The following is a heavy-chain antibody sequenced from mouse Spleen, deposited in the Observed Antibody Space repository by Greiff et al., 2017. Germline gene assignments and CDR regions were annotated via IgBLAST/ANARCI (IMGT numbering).Heavy chain of an antibody. CDR3: TTWRVTLDY. V-gene: IGHV14-4*01. J-gene: IGHJ2*01. CDR1: GFNIKDDY. Sequence: VQLKQSGAELVRPGASVKLSCTASGFNIKDDYMHWVKQRPEQGLEWIGWIDPENGDTEYASKFQGKATITADTSSNTAYLQLSSLTSEDTAVYYCTTWRVTLDYWGQGTTLTVSS. D-gene: IGHD2-1*01. CDR2: IDPENGDT.